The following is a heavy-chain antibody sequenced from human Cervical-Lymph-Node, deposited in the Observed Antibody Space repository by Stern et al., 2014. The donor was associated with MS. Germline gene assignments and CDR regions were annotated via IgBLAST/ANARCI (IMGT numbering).Heavy chain of an antibody. CDR1: GGSFSTFD. CDR2: INPLFNTA. D-gene: IGHD6-13*01. Sequence: VQLVQSGAEVKKPGSSMKVSCQTSGGSFSTFDIIWVRQAPGQGLELLGWINPLFNTANYAQKFHGRVTIIADESTSTVSMELRGLRSEDTAVYYCARHQAGIAANWGQGTLVIVSS. J-gene: IGHJ4*02. V-gene: IGHV1-69*01. CDR3: ARHQAGIAAN.